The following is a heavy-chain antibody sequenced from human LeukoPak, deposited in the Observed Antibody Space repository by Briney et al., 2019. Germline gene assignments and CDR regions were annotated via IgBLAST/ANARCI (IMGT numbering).Heavy chain of an antibody. J-gene: IGHJ6*02. CDR2: ISATTSYT. CDR3: ARDLGVCSVTTCSYHYAMDL. V-gene: IGHV3-11*05. CDR1: GFSFRDYY. D-gene: IGHD2-15*01. Sequence: PGGSLRLSCAASGFSFRDYYMSWVRQAPGKGLEWVSYISATTSYTKYADFVKGRFAISRDNANNALFLEMDSLTVEDTAVYFCARDLGVCSVTTCSYHYAMDLWGQGTTVTASS.